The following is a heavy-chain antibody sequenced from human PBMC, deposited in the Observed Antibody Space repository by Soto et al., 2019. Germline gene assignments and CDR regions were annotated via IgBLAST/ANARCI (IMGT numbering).Heavy chain of an antibody. D-gene: IGHD2-8*02. CDR3: AKAWSTGGNCFIIDY. V-gene: IGHV3-30*18. Sequence: QVQLVESGGGVVQPGRSLRLSCAASGFTFSSHGMHWVRQAPGKGLEWAAVISYDGSTIYYADSVKGRFTISRDNSNYILYLQMNSLRVEDSAVDYCAKAWSTGGNCFIIDYWGQGILVTVSS. CDR2: ISYDGSTI. J-gene: IGHJ4*02. CDR1: GFTFSSHG.